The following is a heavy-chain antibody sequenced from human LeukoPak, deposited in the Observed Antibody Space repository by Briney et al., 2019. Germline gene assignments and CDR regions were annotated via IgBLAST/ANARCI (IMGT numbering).Heavy chain of an antibody. CDR2: ISSSSSYT. CDR3: ARGAPNYYYDSSTNFDY. Sequence: GRSLRLSCAASGFTFSDYYMSWIRQAPGKGLEWVSYISSSSSYTNYADSVKGRFTISRDNAKNSLYLQMNSLRAEDTAVYYCARGAPNYYYDSSTNFDYWGQGTLVTVSS. D-gene: IGHD3-22*01. V-gene: IGHV3-11*05. CDR1: GFTFSDYY. J-gene: IGHJ4*02.